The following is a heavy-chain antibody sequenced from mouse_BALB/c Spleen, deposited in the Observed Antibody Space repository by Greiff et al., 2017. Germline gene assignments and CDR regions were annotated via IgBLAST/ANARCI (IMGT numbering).Heavy chain of an antibody. D-gene: IGHD2-4*01. Sequence: VQLQQSGPELVKPGASVKISCKASGYTFTDYNMHWVKQSHGKSLEWIGYIYPYNGGTGYNQKFKSKDTLTVDNSSSTAYMELRSLTSVDSAVYYSADSMSTIGAYWGQGTLVTVSA. CDR1: GYTFTDYN. CDR3: ADSMSTIGAY. J-gene: IGHJ3*01. CDR2: IYPYNGGT. V-gene: IGHV1S29*02.